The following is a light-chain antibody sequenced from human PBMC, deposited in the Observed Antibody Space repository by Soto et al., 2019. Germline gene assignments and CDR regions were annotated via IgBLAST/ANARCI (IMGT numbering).Light chain of an antibody. CDR2: DVS. Sequence: EIVMTQSPATLSVSPGERATLSCWASQSVSSNLAWYQQKPGQAPRLLIYDVSTRATGIPTRFSGSGSGTEFTLTISSLQSEDFAAYYCQQYNNWPLTFGGGIKVEIK. J-gene: IGKJ4*01. CDR1: QSVSSN. V-gene: IGKV3D-15*01. CDR3: QQYNNWPLT.